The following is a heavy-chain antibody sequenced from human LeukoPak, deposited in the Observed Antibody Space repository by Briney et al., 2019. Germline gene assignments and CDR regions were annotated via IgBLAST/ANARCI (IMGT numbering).Heavy chain of an antibody. CDR3: AKGGKWDVTPFDY. J-gene: IGHJ4*02. V-gene: IGHV3-23*01. CDR1: GFTFSSYA. D-gene: IGHD1-26*01. Sequence: GGSFRLSCAASGFTFSSYAMNWVRQAPGKGLEWVSAISGSGGNTYYADSVTGRFTISRDNSKNTLYLQVNSLRAEDTAVYYCAKGGKWDVTPFDYWGQGTLVTVSS. CDR2: ISGSGGNT.